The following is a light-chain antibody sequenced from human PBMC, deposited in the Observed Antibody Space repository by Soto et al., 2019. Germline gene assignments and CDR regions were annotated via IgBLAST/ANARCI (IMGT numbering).Light chain of an antibody. Sequence: QSALTHPASVSRSPGQSITISCTGTVGLVSWYQQHPGKVPKLIIYDDTKRPSVVYSRFSGSKSGNTASLTISGLQTEDEADYYCCLYVGGRTYLFGTGTKV. V-gene: IGLV2-23*01. CDR1: VGL. CDR2: DDT. CDR3: CLYVGGRTYL. J-gene: IGLJ1*01.